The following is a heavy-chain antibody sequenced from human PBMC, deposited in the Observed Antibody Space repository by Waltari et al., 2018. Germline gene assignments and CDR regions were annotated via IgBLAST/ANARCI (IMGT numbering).Heavy chain of an antibody. CDR2: IRCSSSTI. CDR3: AREDVYSGHGY. J-gene: IGHJ4*02. D-gene: IGHD5-12*01. Sequence: EVQLVESGGGLVQPGGSLRLSCAASGFTFSSYSMNWVRQAPGKGLEWVSYIRCSSSTIYYADSVKGRFTISRDNAKNSLYLQMNSLRAEDTALYYCAREDVYSGHGYWGQGTLVTVPS. CDR1: GFTFSSYS. V-gene: IGHV3-48*01.